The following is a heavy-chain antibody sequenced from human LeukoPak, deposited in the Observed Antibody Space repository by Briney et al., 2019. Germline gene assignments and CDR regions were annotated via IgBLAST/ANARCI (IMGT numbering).Heavy chain of an antibody. CDR3: ARQTTPNRLRYFDWLSRGGNWFDP. CDR1: GGSISSGGYY. Sequence: SETLSLTCTVSGGSISSGGYYWSWVRQHPGEGLEWIGSIYYSGNTYYNPSLKSRVTISVDTSKNQFSLKLSSVTAADTAVYYCARQTTPNRLRYFDWLSRGGNWFDPWGQGTLVTVSS. V-gene: IGHV4-39*01. CDR2: IYYSGNT. J-gene: IGHJ5*02. D-gene: IGHD3-9*01.